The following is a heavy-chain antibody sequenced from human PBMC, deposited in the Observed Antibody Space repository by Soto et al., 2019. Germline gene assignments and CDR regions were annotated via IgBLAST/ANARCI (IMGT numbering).Heavy chain of an antibody. CDR3: ARVGEYSGYEFDY. Sequence: GGSLRLSCAASGFTFSSYAMHWVRQAPGKGLEYVSAISSNGGSTYYANSVKGRFTISRDNSKNTLYLQMGSLRAEDMAVYYCARVGEYSGYEFDYWGQGTLVTVSS. D-gene: IGHD5-12*01. V-gene: IGHV3-64*01. CDR2: ISSNGGST. J-gene: IGHJ4*02. CDR1: GFTFSSYA.